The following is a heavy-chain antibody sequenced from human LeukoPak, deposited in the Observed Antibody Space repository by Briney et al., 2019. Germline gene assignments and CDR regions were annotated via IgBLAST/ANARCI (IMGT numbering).Heavy chain of an antibody. CDR2: INHSGST. D-gene: IGHD1-26*01. Sequence: SSETLSLTCAVYGGSFSGYYWSWIRQPPGKGLEWIGEINHSGSTNYNLSLKSRVTISVDTSKNQFSLKLSSVTAADTAVYYCARRRGSGSYYYWGQGTLVTVSS. CDR3: ARRRGSGSYYY. V-gene: IGHV4-34*01. CDR1: GGSFSGYY. J-gene: IGHJ4*02.